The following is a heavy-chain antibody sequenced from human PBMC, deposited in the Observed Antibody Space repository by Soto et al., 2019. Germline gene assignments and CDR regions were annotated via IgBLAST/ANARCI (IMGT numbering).Heavy chain of an antibody. CDR3: AREYYYDSSGYRNLDY. Sequence: GGSLRLSCAASGFTFSSYGMHWVRQAPGKGLEWVAVIWYDGSNKYYADSVKGRFTISRDNSKNTLYLQMNSLREEYTAVYYCAREYYYDSSGYRNLDYWGQRTLVTFSS. V-gene: IGHV3-33*01. CDR1: GFTFSSYG. J-gene: IGHJ4*02. D-gene: IGHD3-22*01. CDR2: IWYDGSNK.